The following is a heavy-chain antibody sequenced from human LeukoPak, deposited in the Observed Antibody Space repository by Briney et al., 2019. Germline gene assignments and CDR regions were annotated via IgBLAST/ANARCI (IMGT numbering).Heavy chain of an antibody. Sequence: ASVKVSCKASGYTFTSYDINWVRQATGRGLEWMGWMNPNSGNTGYAQKFQGRVTMTRNTSISTAYMELSSLRSEDTAVYYCARDLPSYGSGSYYRPFDYWGQGTLVTVSS. CDR2: MNPNSGNT. CDR3: ARDLPSYGSGSYYRPFDY. J-gene: IGHJ4*02. V-gene: IGHV1-8*01. D-gene: IGHD3-10*01. CDR1: GYTFTSYD.